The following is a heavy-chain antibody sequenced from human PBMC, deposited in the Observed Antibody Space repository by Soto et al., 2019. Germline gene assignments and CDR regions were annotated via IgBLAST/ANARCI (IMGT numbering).Heavy chain of an antibody. Sequence: ASVKVSCKASGYTFTSYAMHWVRQAPGQRLEWMGWINAGNGNTKYSQKFQGRVTITRDTSASTAYMELSSLRSEDTAVYYCARGPTYYYDGGAFDIWGQGTMVTVSS. V-gene: IGHV1-3*01. J-gene: IGHJ3*02. D-gene: IGHD3-22*01. CDR2: INAGNGNT. CDR3: ARGPTYYYDGGAFDI. CDR1: GYTFTSYA.